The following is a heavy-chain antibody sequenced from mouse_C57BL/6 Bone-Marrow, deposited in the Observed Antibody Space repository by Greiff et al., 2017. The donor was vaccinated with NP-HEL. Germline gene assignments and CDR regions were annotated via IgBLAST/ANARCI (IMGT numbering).Heavy chain of an antibody. CDR2: IYPRDGST. J-gene: IGHJ2*01. CDR1: GYTFTDHT. Sequence: VKLQESDAELVKPGASVKISCKVSGYTFTDHTIHWMKQRPEQGLEWIGYIYPRDGSTKYNEKFKGKATLTADKSSSTAYMQLNSLTSEDSAVYFCARITTDGPYYFDYWGQGTTLTVSS. V-gene: IGHV1-78*01. CDR3: ARITTDGPYYFDY. D-gene: IGHD1-1*01.